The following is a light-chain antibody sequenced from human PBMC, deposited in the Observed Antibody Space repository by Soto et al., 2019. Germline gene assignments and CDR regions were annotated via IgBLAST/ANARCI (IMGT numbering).Light chain of an antibody. CDR3: CSYAGSRTLVL. CDR1: SSDVGSYNL. CDR2: EVS. Sequence: QSALTQPASVSGSPGQSITISCIGTSSDVGSYNLVSWYQQHPGKAPKVLIYEVSERPSGVSNRFSGSKSGNTASLTISGLQAEDEAEYYCCSYAGSRTLVLFGGGTQLTVL. J-gene: IGLJ2*01. V-gene: IGLV2-23*02.